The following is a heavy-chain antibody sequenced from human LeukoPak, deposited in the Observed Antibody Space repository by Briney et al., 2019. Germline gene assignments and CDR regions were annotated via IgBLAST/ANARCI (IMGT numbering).Heavy chain of an antibody. Sequence: ASVKVSCKTSGYTFTDYYPYWVRQAPGQGPEWMGRISPDNGVTKIAQKFQGRVTMTRDTSINTIYMELVRLTGDDTAVYYCARKTTALDYWGQGTQISV. CDR1: GYTFTDYY. CDR2: ISPDNGVT. D-gene: IGHD4-17*01. CDR3: ARKTTALDY. J-gene: IGHJ4*02. V-gene: IGHV1-2*06.